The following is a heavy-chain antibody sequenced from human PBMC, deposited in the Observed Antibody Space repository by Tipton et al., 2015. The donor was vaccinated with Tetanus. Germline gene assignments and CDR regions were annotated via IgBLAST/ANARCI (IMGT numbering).Heavy chain of an antibody. Sequence: SLRLSCAASGFTVSSNYMSWVRQAPGKGLEWVSVIYSGGSTYYADSVKGRFTISRDNSTTTLYLQMNSLRAEDTAVYYCARAPPYYYGSGSYFDYWGQGTLVTVSS. J-gene: IGHJ4*02. V-gene: IGHV3-53*01. CDR2: IYSGGST. CDR3: ARAPPYYYGSGSYFDY. CDR1: GFTVSSNY. D-gene: IGHD3-10*01.